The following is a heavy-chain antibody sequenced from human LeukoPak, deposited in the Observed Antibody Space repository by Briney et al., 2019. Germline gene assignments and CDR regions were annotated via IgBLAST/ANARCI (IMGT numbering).Heavy chain of an antibody. CDR1: GYTFTGYY. D-gene: IGHD2-15*01. CDR3: ARGAYCSGGSCLQPKRYDY. J-gene: IGHJ4*02. CDR2: INPNSGGT. Sequence: AXVKVSCKASGYTFTGYYMHWVRQAPGQGLEWMGRINPNSGGTNYAQKFQGRVTMTRDTSISTAYMELSRLRSDDTAVYYCARGAYCSGGSCLQPKRYDYWGQGTLVTVSS. V-gene: IGHV1-2*06.